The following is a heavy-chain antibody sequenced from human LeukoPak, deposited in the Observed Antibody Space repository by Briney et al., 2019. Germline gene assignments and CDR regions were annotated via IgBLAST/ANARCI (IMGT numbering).Heavy chain of an antibody. Sequence: ASVKVSCKTSGYTFTGYYMHWVRQAPGQGLEWMGWINPNSGGTNYAQKFQGRVTMTRDTSISTAYMELSRLRSDDTAVYYCARGSDIVVGWWFDPWGQGTLVTVSS. V-gene: IGHV1-2*02. CDR2: INPNSGGT. CDR3: ARGSDIVVGWWFDP. CDR1: GYTFTGYY. D-gene: IGHD2-2*01. J-gene: IGHJ5*02.